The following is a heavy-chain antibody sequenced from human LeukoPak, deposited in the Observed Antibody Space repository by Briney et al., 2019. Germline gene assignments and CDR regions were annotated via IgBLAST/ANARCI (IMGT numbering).Heavy chain of an antibody. Sequence: GGSLRLPCTASGFTFGDYAMSWVRQAPGKGLEWVSSISSSSSYIYYADSVKGRFTISRDNAKNSLYLQMNSLRAEDTAVYYCARDQESFDFWSGYLPRYYFDYWGQGTLVTVSS. CDR3: ARDQESFDFWSGYLPRYYFDY. CDR1: GFTFGDYA. V-gene: IGHV3-21*01. CDR2: ISSSSSYI. D-gene: IGHD3-3*01. J-gene: IGHJ4*02.